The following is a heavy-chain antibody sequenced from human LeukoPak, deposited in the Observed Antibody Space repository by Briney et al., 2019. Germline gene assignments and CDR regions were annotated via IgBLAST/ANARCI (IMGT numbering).Heavy chain of an antibody. CDR2: IKQDGSVK. V-gene: IGHV3-7*01. J-gene: IGHJ4*02. D-gene: IGHD5/OR15-5a*01. CDR3: ARDPESSAFDL. CDR1: GFTFRTYW. Sequence: GGSLRLSCAASGFTFRTYWMSWVRQTPEKGLEIVANIKQDGSVKNYMDSLKGRSTISRDNARESLYLEINSLRADDTAVYYCARDPESSAFDLWGQGALVTVSS.